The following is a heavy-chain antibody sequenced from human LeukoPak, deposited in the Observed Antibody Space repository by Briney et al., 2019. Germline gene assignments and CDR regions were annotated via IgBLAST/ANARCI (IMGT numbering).Heavy chain of an antibody. CDR1: GFTFSSYG. CDR3: ARGVGRYTKTYYMDV. V-gene: IGHV3-33*01. D-gene: IGHD3-10*01. Sequence: SGRSLRLSCAASGFTFSSYGMHWVRQAPGKGLEWVAVIWSDGSNKFYADSVKGRFSISRDNSKNTLYLQMNSLRAEDTAVYYCARGVGRYTKTYYMDVWGKGTTVTVSS. CDR2: IWSDGSNK. J-gene: IGHJ6*03.